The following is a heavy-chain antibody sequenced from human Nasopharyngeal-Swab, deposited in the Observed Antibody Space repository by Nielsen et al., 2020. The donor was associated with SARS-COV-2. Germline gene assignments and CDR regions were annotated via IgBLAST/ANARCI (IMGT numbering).Heavy chain of an antibody. D-gene: IGHD2-21*01. CDR2: ISGSDYST. Sequence: GESLKISCAASGFTFSSYAISWVRQAPGKGLEWVSVISGSDYSTYYADSVKGRFTISRDNSKNTLYLQMNSLRAEDTAVYYCAKGWGFAPVDYWGQGTLVTVSS. J-gene: IGHJ4*02. CDR3: AKGWGFAPVDY. CDR1: GFTFSSYA. V-gene: IGHV3-23*01.